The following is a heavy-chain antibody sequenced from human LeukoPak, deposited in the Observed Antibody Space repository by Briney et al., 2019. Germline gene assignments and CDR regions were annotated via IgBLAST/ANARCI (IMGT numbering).Heavy chain of an antibody. D-gene: IGHD4-17*01. Sequence: PSQTLSLTCTVSGGSISSGGYYWSWIRQHPGKGLEWIGYIYYTGSTKYNPSLKSRVTISVDTSKNQFSLKLSSVTAADTAVYYCARGGSRYGEIGHWGQGSLVTVSS. J-gene: IGHJ4*02. CDR3: ARGGSRYGEIGH. CDR2: IYYTGST. CDR1: GGSISSGGYY. V-gene: IGHV4-61*08.